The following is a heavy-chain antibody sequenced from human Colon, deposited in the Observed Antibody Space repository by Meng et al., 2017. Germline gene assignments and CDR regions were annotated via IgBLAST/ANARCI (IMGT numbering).Heavy chain of an antibody. V-gene: IGHV4-61*03. J-gene: IGHJ4*02. CDR1: CVSVSSPSYS. CDR2: VYYTGSA. Sequence: QVQLQGSRPSSVEPLEPLSLTCTPSCVSVSSPSYSWSWIRQTPGKGLEWIGYVYYTGSANYNPSLKSRVTISVDTSKNHFSLNLTSVTAADTAVYYCARGRGSYSSIDFWGQGTLVTVSS. CDR3: ARGRGSYSSIDF. D-gene: IGHD1-26*01.